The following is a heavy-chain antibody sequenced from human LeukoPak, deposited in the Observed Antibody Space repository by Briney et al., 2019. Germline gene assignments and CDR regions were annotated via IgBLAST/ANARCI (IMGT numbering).Heavy chain of an antibody. V-gene: IGHV3-48*01. CDR3: ARGTPVVISSGAIDY. D-gene: IGHD3-22*01. CDR1: GFTFSSYS. J-gene: IGHJ4*02. CDR2: ISSSSSTI. Sequence: QSGGSLRLSCAASGFTFSSYSMNWVRQAPGKGLEWVSYISSSSSTIYYADSVKGRFTISRDNAKNSLYLQMNSLRAEDTAVYYRARGTPVVISSGAIDYWGQGTLVTVSS.